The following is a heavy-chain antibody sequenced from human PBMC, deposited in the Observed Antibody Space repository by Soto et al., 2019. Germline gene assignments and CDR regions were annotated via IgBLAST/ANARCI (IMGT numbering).Heavy chain of an antibody. D-gene: IGHD3-10*01. CDR2: IVPIFGTT. J-gene: IGHJ6*02. Sequence: WASVKVSCKASGDTFSSYSISWVRQAPGQGLEWMGGIVPIFGTTVYAPRLQGRLTITADGPTSTSYMELSGLTLEDTAVYYCAANSLGGGSQGDVWGQGTTVTVSS. V-gene: IGHV1-69*13. CDR3: AANSLGGGSQGDV. CDR1: GDTFSSYS.